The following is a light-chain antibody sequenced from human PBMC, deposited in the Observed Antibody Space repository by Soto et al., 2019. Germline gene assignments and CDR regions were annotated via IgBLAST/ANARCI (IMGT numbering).Light chain of an antibody. V-gene: IGLV2-14*01. CDR3: SSFTSINTLDL. CDR2: EVT. J-gene: IGLJ2*01. CDR1: SIDVGGYNY. Sequence: QSALTQPASVSGSPGQSITISCTGSSIDVGGYNYVSWYQQYPGKAPKVIIFEVTNRPPGVSNRFSGSKSGNTASLTISGLQADDEADYYCSSFTSINTLDLFGGGTKVTVL.